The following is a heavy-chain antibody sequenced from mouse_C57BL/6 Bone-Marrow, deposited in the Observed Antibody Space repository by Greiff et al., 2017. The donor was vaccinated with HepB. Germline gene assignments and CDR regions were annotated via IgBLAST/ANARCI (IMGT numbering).Heavy chain of an antibody. CDR3: ARLGYDGFLYAMDY. Sequence: EVQRVESGGDLVKPGGSLKLSCAASGFTFSSYGMSWVRQTPDKRLEWVATISSGGSYTYYPDSVKGRFTISRDNAKNTLYLQMSSLKSEDTAMYYCARLGYDGFLYAMDYWGQGTSITVSS. CDR2: ISSGGSYT. D-gene: IGHD2-3*01. J-gene: IGHJ4*01. V-gene: IGHV5-6*01. CDR1: GFTFSSYG.